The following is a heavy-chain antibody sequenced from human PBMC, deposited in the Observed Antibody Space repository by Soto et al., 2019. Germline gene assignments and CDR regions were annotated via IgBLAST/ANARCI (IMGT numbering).Heavy chain of an antibody. CDR3: ARQAGAFGYYMDV. V-gene: IGHV4-39*01. J-gene: IGHJ6*03. D-gene: IGHD3-16*01. Sequence: SETLCLTCTVSGGSISASYDYWGWIRQSPGKGLEWIGAIYYTGTTYYNPPLQSRATISVDTSKNQFSLKMSSVTAADTAVYFCARQAGAFGYYMDVWGKGPTVTVSS. CDR2: IYYTGTT. CDR1: GGSISASYDY.